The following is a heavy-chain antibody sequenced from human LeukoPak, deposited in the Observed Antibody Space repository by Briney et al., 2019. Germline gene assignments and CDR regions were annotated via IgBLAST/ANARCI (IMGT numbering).Heavy chain of an antibody. CDR2: IKEDGSED. V-gene: IGHV3-7*01. CDR1: GFTFSRAW. CDR3: ARDADGYED. D-gene: IGHD5-18*01. Sequence: GGSLRLSCAASGFTFSRAWMSWLRQAPGKGREWVANIKEDGSEDYYADSVKGRFANSKDNAKNSLYLQKNSLRAEDTAMYYCARDADGYEDWGQGTLVTVSS. J-gene: IGHJ4*02.